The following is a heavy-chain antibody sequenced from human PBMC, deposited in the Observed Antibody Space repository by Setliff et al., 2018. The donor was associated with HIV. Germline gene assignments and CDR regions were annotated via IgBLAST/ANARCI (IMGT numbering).Heavy chain of an antibody. CDR2: LFYTGST. CDR1: GDSITSRNYH. CDR3: AGHPVTSGWLSLNWFDP. J-gene: IGHJ5*01. V-gene: IGHV4-39*07. Sequence: PSETLSLTCAVSGDSITSRNYHWDWVRQPPGKGLEWIGSLFYTGSTSCNPSLKSRVTISGDTSKSQISLKVRSVTAADTAVYFCAGHPVTSGWLSLNWFDPWGQGILVTVSS. D-gene: IGHD6-19*01.